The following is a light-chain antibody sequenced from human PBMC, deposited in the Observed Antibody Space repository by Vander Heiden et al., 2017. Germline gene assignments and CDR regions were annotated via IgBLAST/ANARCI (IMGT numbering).Light chain of an antibody. CDR2: GAS. Sequence: ELVLTQAPGTLSLSQGGRATLSCRASQSVSSSYLAWYQQKPGQAPRLLIYGASSRATGIPDRFSGSGSGTDFTLTISRLEPEDFAVYYCQQYGSSRGTFGQGTKLEIK. CDR3: QQYGSSRGT. V-gene: IGKV3-20*01. CDR1: QSVSSSY. J-gene: IGKJ2*02.